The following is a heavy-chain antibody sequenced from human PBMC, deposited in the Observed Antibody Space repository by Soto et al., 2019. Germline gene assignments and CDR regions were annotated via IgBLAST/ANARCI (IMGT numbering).Heavy chain of an antibody. Sequence: PGGSLRLSCAASGFTFSSYAMSWVRQAPGKGLEWVSAISGSGGSTYYADSVKGRFTISRDNSKNTLYLQMNSLRAEDTAVYYCAKDDSSGYYPRDYYGMDVWGQGTTVTVSS. CDR2: ISGSGGST. J-gene: IGHJ6*02. CDR1: GFTFSSYA. D-gene: IGHD3-22*01. CDR3: AKDDSSGYYPRDYYGMDV. V-gene: IGHV3-23*01.